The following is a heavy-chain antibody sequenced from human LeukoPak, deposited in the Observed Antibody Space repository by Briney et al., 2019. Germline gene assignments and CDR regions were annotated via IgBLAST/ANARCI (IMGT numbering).Heavy chain of an antibody. CDR2: ISGSGGST. Sequence: GGSLRLSCAASGFTFSSYAMSWVRQAPGKGLEWVSAISGSGGSTYYADSVRGRFTISRDNSKNTLYLQMNSLRAEDTAVYYCAKYYYGSGSYFDYWGQGTLVTASS. D-gene: IGHD3-10*01. J-gene: IGHJ4*02. CDR3: AKYYYGSGSYFDY. V-gene: IGHV3-23*01. CDR1: GFTFSSYA.